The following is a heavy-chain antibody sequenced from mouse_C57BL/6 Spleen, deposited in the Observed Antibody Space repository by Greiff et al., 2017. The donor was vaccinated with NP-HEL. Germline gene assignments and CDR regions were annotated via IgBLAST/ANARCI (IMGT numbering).Heavy chain of an antibody. D-gene: IGHD4-1*01. CDR3: ARWWNWDEIAY. Sequence: QVQLQQSGAELVKPGASVKMSCKASGYTFTSYWITWVKQRPGQGLEWIGDIYPGSGSTNYNEKFKSKATLTVDTSSSTAYMQLSSLTSEDSAVYYCARWWNWDEIAYWGQGTLVTVSA. V-gene: IGHV1-55*01. J-gene: IGHJ3*01. CDR1: GYTFTSYW. CDR2: IYPGSGST.